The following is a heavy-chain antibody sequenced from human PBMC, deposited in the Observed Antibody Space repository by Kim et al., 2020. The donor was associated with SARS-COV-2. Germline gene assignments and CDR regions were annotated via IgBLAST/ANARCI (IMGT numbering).Heavy chain of an antibody. V-gene: IGHV3-7*04. J-gene: IGHJ4*02. D-gene: IGHD3-10*01. Sequence: DGSEKSYANFVKSRFTVSRDNAKNSLHLQVNSLRGEDTAMYYCARSYDYWGQGTQVIVSS. CDR3: ARSYDY. CDR2: DGSEK.